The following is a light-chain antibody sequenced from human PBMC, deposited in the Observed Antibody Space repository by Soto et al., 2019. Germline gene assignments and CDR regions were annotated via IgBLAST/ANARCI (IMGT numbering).Light chain of an antibody. V-gene: IGLV2-23*01. CDR3: CSYARSSTYV. Sequence: QSALTQPASVSGSPGQSITISCTGTSSDVGSYNLVSWYQQHPGKAPKLMIYEGSKRPSGVSNRFPGSKSGNTASLTISGLQAEDEADYYCCSYARSSTYVFGNGTKVTVL. CDR2: EGS. CDR1: SSDVGSYNL. J-gene: IGLJ1*01.